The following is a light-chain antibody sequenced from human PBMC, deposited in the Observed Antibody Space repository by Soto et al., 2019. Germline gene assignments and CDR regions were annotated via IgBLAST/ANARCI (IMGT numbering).Light chain of an antibody. J-gene: IGKJ4*01. CDR3: QQYHLYPLT. V-gene: IGKV1-16*02. Sequence: DIQVTQSPSSLSASVGDRVTLTCRASQDIGNHLAWFQKKPGEAPKSLIHASSILQSGVPSKFSGSASGTDFTLTISSLQPEDFATYYCQQYHLYPLTFGGGTKVE. CDR1: QDIGNH. CDR2: ASS.